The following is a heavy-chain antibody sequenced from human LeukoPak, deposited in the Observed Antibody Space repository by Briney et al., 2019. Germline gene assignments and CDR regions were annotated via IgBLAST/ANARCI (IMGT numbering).Heavy chain of an antibody. D-gene: IGHD3-3*01. Sequence: NRGESLKISCKGSGYTFTKFWVGWVRQMPGKGLEWMGIINPADSDTRYSPSSQGQVTMSADKSIGTAYLQWSSLKASDTAMYYCARQGAGFGVVIPEGDAFDLWGQGTMVTVSS. J-gene: IGHJ3*01. V-gene: IGHV5-51*01. CDR2: INPADSDT. CDR1: GYTFTKFW. CDR3: ARQGAGFGVVIPEGDAFDL.